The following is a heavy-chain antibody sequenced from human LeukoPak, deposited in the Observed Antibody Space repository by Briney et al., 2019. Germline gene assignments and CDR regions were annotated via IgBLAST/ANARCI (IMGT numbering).Heavy chain of an antibody. J-gene: IGHJ6*02. Sequence: GGSLRLSCAATGFTFEDYGMHWVRQPPGKGLEWVSSINWNGGGTDYADSVKGRFTISRDNAKNSLYLQLSSLRPEDTALYYCAKHMRATNTYSFFGLDVRGQGITVTVSS. CDR2: INWNGGGT. CDR3: AKHMRATNTYSFFGLDV. D-gene: IGHD1-26*01. CDR1: GFTFEDYG. V-gene: IGHV3-20*04.